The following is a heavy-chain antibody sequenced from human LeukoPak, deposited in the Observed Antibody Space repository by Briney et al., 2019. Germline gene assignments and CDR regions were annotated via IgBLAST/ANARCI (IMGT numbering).Heavy chain of an antibody. Sequence: SQTLSLTCTVSGGSISSGGYYWSWIRQHPGKGLEWIGYIYYSGSTYYNPSLKSRVTISVDTSKNQFSLRLSSVTAADTAVYYCAGAPYYYDSIGYFDYWGQGTLVTVSS. V-gene: IGHV4-31*03. D-gene: IGHD3-22*01. CDR2: IYYSGST. CDR3: AGAPYYYDSIGYFDY. CDR1: GGSISSGGYY. J-gene: IGHJ4*02.